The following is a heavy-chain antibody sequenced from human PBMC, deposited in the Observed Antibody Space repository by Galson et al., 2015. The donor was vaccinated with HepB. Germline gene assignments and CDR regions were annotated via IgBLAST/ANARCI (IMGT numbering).Heavy chain of an antibody. D-gene: IGHD4-17*01. Sequence: QPPGKGLEWIGYIYYSGSTYYNPSLKSRVTISVDTSKNQFSLKLSSVTAADTAVYYCARVDYGDYVYYYYYMDVWGKGTTVTVSS. V-gene: IGHV4-30-4*01. CDR3: ARVDYGDYVYYYYYMDV. J-gene: IGHJ6*03. CDR2: IYYSGST.